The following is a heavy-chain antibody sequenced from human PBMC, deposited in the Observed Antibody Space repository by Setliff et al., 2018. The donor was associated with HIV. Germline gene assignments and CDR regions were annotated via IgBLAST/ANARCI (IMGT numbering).Heavy chain of an antibody. Sequence: KLGGSLRLSCAASGFTFSSAWMGWVRQAPGKGLEWVGRVKSKTDGGTTDYAAPVKGRFTISRDDSRSTLYLQMNSLITEDTALYYCTTAVAQNWYGSGNENYWGQGTLVTVSS. D-gene: IGHD3-10*01. CDR1: GFTFSSAW. V-gene: IGHV3-15*01. CDR3: TTAVAQNWYGSGNENY. CDR2: VKSKTDGGTT. J-gene: IGHJ4*02.